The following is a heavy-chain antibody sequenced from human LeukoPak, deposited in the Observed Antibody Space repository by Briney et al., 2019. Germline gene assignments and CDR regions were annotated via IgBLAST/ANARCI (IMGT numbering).Heavy chain of an antibody. J-gene: IGHJ4*02. CDR3: AREGIAAAGYYFDY. CDR1: RGTLSSYA. D-gene: IGHD6-13*01. CDR2: IIPILGIA. Sequence: SVKVSCKASRGTLSSYAISWVRQAPGQGREWMGRIIPILGIANYAQKFQGRVTITADKSTSTAYMELSSLRSEDTAVYYCAREGIAAAGYYFDYWGQGTLVTVSS. V-gene: IGHV1-69*04.